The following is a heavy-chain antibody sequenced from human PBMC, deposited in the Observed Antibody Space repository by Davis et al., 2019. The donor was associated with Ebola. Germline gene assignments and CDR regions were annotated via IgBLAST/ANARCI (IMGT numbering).Heavy chain of an antibody. V-gene: IGHV3-23*01. CDR1: GFTFSNYA. J-gene: IGHJ4*02. CDR3: AEGGTNNFLGAN. D-gene: IGHD2-8*01. CDR2: ISATGVAK. Sequence: PGGSLRLSCAASGFTFSNYAMSWVRQAPGGGLEWVGGISATGVAKKYADSVRGRFSISRDDSKNTLYLQMDSLRAEDTAVFYCAEGGTNNFLGANWGQGTLVTVSS.